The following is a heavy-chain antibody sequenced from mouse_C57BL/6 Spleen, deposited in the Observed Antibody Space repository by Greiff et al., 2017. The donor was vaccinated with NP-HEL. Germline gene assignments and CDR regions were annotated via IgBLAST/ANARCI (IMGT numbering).Heavy chain of an antibody. Sequence: DVKLVESGGGLVKPGGSLKLSCAASGFTFSDYGMHWVRQAPEKGLEWVAYISSGSSTIYYADTVKGRFTISRDNAKNTLFLQMTSLSSEETAMYYCARKEVYGNYNDYWGQGTTLTVSS. CDR1: GFTFSDYG. V-gene: IGHV5-17*01. J-gene: IGHJ2*01. CDR3: ARKEVYGNYNDY. D-gene: IGHD2-1*01. CDR2: ISSGSSTI.